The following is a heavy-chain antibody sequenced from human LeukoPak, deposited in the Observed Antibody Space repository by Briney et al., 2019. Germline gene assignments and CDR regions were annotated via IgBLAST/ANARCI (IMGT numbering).Heavy chain of an antibody. J-gene: IGHJ6*03. Sequence: SETLSLTCTVSGGSISSYYWSWIRQPGGKGLEWIGRIYTSGSTNYNPSLKSRVTMSVDTSKNQFSLKLSSVTAADTAVYYCASQPWYYDFWSGYYDSYYYYYMDVWGKGTTVTVSS. V-gene: IGHV4-4*07. CDR2: IYTSGST. D-gene: IGHD3-3*01. CDR3: ASQPWYYDFWSGYYDSYYYYYMDV. CDR1: GGSISSYY.